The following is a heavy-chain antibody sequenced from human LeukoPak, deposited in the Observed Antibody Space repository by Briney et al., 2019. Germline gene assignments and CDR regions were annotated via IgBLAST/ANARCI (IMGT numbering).Heavy chain of an antibody. CDR2: ISGSGGYT. Sequence: PGGSLRLSCAASGFTFSSYAMSWVRQAPGKGLEWVSVISGSGGYTYYADSVKGRFTISRDNSKNTLYLQMKSLRAEDTAVYYCARTDETAPAEDFQHWGQGTLVTVSS. CDR1: GFTFSSYA. D-gene: IGHD2-21*02. CDR3: ARTDETAPAEDFQH. V-gene: IGHV3-23*01. J-gene: IGHJ1*01.